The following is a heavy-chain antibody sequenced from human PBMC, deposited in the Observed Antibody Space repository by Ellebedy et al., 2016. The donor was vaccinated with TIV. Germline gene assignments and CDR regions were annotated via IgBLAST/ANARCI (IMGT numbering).Heavy chain of an antibody. CDR1: GFTVSANY. Sequence: GESLKISCAASGFTVSANYMSWVRQAPGKGLEWVSVIYSDGRTYYTDSVKGRFTISRDNSKNTLYLQMNSLRVEDTAVYYCARGGAVADPSYYYAMDVWGQGTTATVSS. V-gene: IGHV3-53*01. CDR3: ARGGAVADPSYYYAMDV. J-gene: IGHJ6*02. D-gene: IGHD6-19*01. CDR2: IYSDGRT.